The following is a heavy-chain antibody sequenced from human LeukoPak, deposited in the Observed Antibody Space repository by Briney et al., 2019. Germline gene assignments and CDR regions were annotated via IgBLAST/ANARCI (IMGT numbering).Heavy chain of an antibody. Sequence: SETLSLTCAVSGGSIISGNWWTWVRQFPGKGLEWIGEIYHNGNTNHNPSLKSRVTISVDKSKKQFSLKVNSVTAADTAVYYCVRNTAWTFYWGQGTLVTVSS. J-gene: IGHJ4*02. CDR3: VRNTAWTFY. V-gene: IGHV4-4*02. CDR2: IYHNGNT. CDR1: GGSIISGNW. D-gene: IGHD3/OR15-3a*01.